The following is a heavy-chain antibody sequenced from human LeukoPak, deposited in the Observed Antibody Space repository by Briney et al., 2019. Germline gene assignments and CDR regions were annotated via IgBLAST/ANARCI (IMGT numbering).Heavy chain of an antibody. Sequence: SVKVSCKASGGTFSSYAISWVRQAPGQGLEWMGGIIPIFGTANYAQKFQGRVTITTDESTSTAYMELSSLRSEDTAVYYCARVVYYGSGSYTNWFDPRGQGTLVTVS. V-gene: IGHV1-69*05. CDR2: IIPIFGTA. CDR1: GGTFSSYA. CDR3: ARVVYYGSGSYTNWFDP. D-gene: IGHD3-10*01. J-gene: IGHJ5*02.